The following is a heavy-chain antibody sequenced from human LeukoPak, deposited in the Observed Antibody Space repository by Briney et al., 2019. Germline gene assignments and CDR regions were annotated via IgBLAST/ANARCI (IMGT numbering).Heavy chain of an antibody. CDR3: YITIFGVVIEGDFDY. Sequence: ASVKVSCKASGYTFTGYYMHWVRQAPGQGLEWMGWINPNSGGTNYAQKFQGRVTMTRDTSISTAYMELSRLRSDDTAVYYCYITIFGVVIEGDFDYWGQGTLVTVSS. CDR2: INPNSGGT. CDR1: GYTFTGYY. V-gene: IGHV1-2*02. D-gene: IGHD3-3*01. J-gene: IGHJ4*02.